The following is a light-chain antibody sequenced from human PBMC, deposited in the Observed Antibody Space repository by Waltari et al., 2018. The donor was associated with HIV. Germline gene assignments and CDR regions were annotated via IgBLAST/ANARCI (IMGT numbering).Light chain of an antibody. Sequence: SSELTQDPAVSVALGRPVRNPCQGDRLKSTHASWYQQKPGQAPVLVINGTNNRPSGIPDRFSGSSSGNTASLTITGAQAEDEADYYCNSRDSSGNHLVFGGGTKLTVL. V-gene: IGLV3-19*01. J-gene: IGLJ2*01. CDR2: GTN. CDR1: RLKSTH. CDR3: NSRDSSGNHLV.